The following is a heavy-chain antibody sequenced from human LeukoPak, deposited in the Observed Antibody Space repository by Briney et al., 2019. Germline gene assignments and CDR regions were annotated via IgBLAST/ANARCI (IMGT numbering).Heavy chain of an antibody. J-gene: IGHJ4*02. D-gene: IGHD3-10*01. Sequence: SVKVSCKVSGGTFSSYAISWVRQAAGQGREWMGRIIPIFGTANYAQKFQGRVTITTDESTRTAYMELSSLRSEDTAVYYCARGPLLTYFDYWGQGTLVTASS. CDR1: GGTFSSYA. CDR2: IIPIFGTA. V-gene: IGHV1-69*05. CDR3: ARGPLLTYFDY.